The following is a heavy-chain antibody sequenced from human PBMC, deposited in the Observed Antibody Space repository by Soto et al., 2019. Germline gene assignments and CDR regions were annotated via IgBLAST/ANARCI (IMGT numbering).Heavy chain of an antibody. CDR1: GFSLSNARMG. Sequence: SGPTLVNPTETLTLTCTVSGFSLSNARMGVSWIRQPPGKALEWLAHIFSNDEKSYSTSLKSRLTISKDTSKSQVVLTMTNMDPVDTATYYCARIMDFWSGYSSYGMDVWGQGTTVTVSS. CDR3: ARIMDFWSGYSSYGMDV. D-gene: IGHD3-3*01. CDR2: IFSNDEK. V-gene: IGHV2-26*01. J-gene: IGHJ6*02.